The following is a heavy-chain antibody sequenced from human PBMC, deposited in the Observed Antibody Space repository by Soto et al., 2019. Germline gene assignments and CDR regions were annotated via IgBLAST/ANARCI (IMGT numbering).Heavy chain of an antibody. J-gene: IGHJ4*02. CDR3: AMETY. CDR2: IVPIFGLT. D-gene: IGHD3-3*01. Sequence: ASVKVSCKASGVTFSSSAISWVRQAPGQGLEWMGRIVPIFGLTNYAQKWQGRVTITADESTSTVYIEVSSLRSDDTAVYYCAMETYWGQGTLVTVSS. V-gene: IGHV1-69*13. CDR1: GVTFSSSA.